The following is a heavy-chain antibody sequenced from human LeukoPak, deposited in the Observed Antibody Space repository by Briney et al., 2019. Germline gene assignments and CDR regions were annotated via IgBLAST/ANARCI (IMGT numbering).Heavy chain of an antibody. CDR3: ARAPRQWLVRGYFDY. Sequence: SQTLSLTCTVSGGSISSGDYYWSWIRQPPGKGLEWIGYIYYSGSTYYNPSLKSRVTISVDTSKNQFSLKLSSVTAADTAVYYCARAPRQWLVRGYFDYWGQGTLVTVSS. CDR1: GGSISSGDYY. D-gene: IGHD6-19*01. V-gene: IGHV4-30-4*08. J-gene: IGHJ4*02. CDR2: IYYSGST.